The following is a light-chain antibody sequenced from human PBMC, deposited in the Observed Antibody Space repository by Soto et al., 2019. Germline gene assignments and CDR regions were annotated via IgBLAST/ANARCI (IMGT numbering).Light chain of an antibody. CDR1: SSDVGRYNY. CDR2: DVN. Sequence: QSALTQPPSASGSPGQSVTFSCTGTSSDVGRYNYVSWYQQHPGKAPKLLISDVNRRPSGVPDRFSGSKSGNTSSLTVSGLQVEDEADYYCSSYAGSNNLLFGGGTQLTVL. J-gene: IGLJ2*01. CDR3: SSYAGSNNLL. V-gene: IGLV2-8*01.